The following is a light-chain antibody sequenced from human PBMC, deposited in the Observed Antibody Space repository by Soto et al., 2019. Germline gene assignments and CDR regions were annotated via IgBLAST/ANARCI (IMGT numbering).Light chain of an antibody. CDR3: QQYNSWWT. CDR2: GAS. Sequence: EIVMTQSPATLSVSPGERATLSCRASQSVNSNLAWYQQKPGQAPRLLISGASTRATGIPARFSSSGSETEFTLTISSLQSEDFAVYYCQQYNSWWTFGQGTKVEMK. J-gene: IGKJ1*01. CDR1: QSVNSN. V-gene: IGKV3-15*01.